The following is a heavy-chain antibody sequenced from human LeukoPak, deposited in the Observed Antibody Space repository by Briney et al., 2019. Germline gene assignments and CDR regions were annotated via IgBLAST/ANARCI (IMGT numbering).Heavy chain of an antibody. V-gene: IGHV7-4-1*02. Sequence: ASVKVSCKASGYTFTSYAMNWVRQAPGQGLEWMGWINTNTGNPTYAQGFTGRFVFSLDTSVSTAYLQISSLKAEDTAVYYCARLGGIAAAVPRKYFQHWGQGTLVTVSS. D-gene: IGHD6-13*01. CDR1: GYTFTSYA. J-gene: IGHJ1*01. CDR2: INTNTGNP. CDR3: ARLGGIAAAVPRKYFQH.